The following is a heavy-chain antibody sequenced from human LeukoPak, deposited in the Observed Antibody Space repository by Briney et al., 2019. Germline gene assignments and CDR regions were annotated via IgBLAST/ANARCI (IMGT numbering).Heavy chain of an antibody. Sequence: GGSLRLSCAASGFTFSSYNMNWVRQAPGKGLEWVSSITSSSTYIYYADSVRGRFTISRANAKNSLYLQMNSLRAEGTAVYFCARDPYSGNYGAYYYYYMDVWGKGTTVTISS. CDR1: GFTFSSYN. J-gene: IGHJ6*03. CDR2: ITSSSTYI. V-gene: IGHV3-21*01. D-gene: IGHD1-26*01. CDR3: ARDPYSGNYGAYYYYYMDV.